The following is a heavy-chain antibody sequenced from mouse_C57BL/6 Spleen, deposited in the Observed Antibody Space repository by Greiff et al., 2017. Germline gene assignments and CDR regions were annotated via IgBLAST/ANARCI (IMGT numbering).Heavy chain of an antibody. CDR3: TRDPHYYGSSYFYWYFDV. J-gene: IGHJ1*03. CDR2: ISSGGDYI. V-gene: IGHV5-9-1*02. Sequence: EVKLQESGEGLVKPGGSLKLSCAASGFTFSSYAMSWVRQTPEKRLEWVAYISSGGDYIYYADTVKGRFTISRDNARNTLYLQMSSLKSEDTAMYYCTRDPHYYGSSYFYWYFDVWGTGTTVTVSS. CDR1: GFTFSSYA. D-gene: IGHD1-1*01.